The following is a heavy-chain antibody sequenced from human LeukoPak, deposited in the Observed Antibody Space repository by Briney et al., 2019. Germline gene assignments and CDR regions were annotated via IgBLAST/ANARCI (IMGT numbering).Heavy chain of an antibody. CDR3: ARGVPASVAGSFDY. Sequence: GGSLRLSCAASGFTFRSFTMNCVRQAPGKGLEWVSSIRSSGTDIYYADSVKGRFTISRDNAKNSLYLQMSSLTTEDTAVYYCARGVPASVAGSFDYWGQGTLVTVSS. CDR1: GFTFRSFT. CDR2: IRSSGTDI. V-gene: IGHV3-21*01. D-gene: IGHD6-19*01. J-gene: IGHJ4*02.